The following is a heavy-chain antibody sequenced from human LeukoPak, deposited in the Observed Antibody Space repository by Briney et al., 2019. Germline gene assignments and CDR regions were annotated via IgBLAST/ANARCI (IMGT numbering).Heavy chain of an antibody. CDR2: INPSGGST. CDR1: GYTFTSYY. J-gene: IGHJ6*03. Sequence: ASVKVSCKASGYTFTSYYMHCVRQAPGQGLEWMGIINPSGGSTSYAQKFQGRVTMTRDMSTSTVYMELSSLRTEDTAVYYCARGGSLEIAVADRGYYYYMDVWGKGTTVTVSS. D-gene: IGHD6-19*01. V-gene: IGHV1-46*01. CDR3: ARGGSLEIAVADRGYYYYMDV.